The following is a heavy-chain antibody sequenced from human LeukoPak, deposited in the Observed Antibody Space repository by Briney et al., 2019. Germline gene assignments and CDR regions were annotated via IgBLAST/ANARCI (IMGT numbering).Heavy chain of an antibody. D-gene: IGHD5-24*01. CDR1: GYTFTSYG. CDR3: AKDGYNMGSEYYYFFYYMDV. J-gene: IGHJ6*03. Sequence: ASVKVSCKASGYTFTSYGISWVRQAPGQGLEWMGWINPNSGGTNYAQKFQGRGTMTGDTSISTAYLELRSLRSADTAVYYCAKDGYNMGSEYYYFFYYMDVWGKGTTVTVSS. CDR2: INPNSGGT. V-gene: IGHV1-2*02.